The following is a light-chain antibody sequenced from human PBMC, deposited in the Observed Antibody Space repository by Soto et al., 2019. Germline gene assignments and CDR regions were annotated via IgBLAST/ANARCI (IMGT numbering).Light chain of an antibody. CDR1: QGISGS. Sequence: DIQMTQSPSTLSASVGDRVTITGRASQGISGSLAWYQQKPGKAPKLLIYEASNLKSGVPSRFSGSGSGTEYTLTISSLQPDDSASYYCQQYHGYWTFGQGTRVEIK. CDR2: EAS. J-gene: IGKJ1*01. V-gene: IGKV1-5*03. CDR3: QQYHGYWT.